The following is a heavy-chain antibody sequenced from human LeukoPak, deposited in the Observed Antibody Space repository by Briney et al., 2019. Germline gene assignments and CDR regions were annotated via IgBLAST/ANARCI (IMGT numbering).Heavy chain of an antibody. J-gene: IGHJ4*02. CDR1: GRSISRSSFY. CDR3: ASPGCYASGSYCHYFDY. Sequence: SETLSLTFTVSGRSISRSSFYWGWIRQPPGKGLELIVSIYYSGSTYYNPSLKSRVIISVDTSKNQFSLKLSSVTAADTAVYYCASPGCYASGSYCHYFDYWGQGALVTVSS. CDR2: IYYSGST. V-gene: IGHV4-39*01. D-gene: IGHD3-10*01.